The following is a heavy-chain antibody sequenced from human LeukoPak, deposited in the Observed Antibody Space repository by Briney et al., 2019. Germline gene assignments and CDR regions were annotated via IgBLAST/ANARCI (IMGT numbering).Heavy chain of an antibody. Sequence: PSQTLSLTCTVSGGSISSGSYYWRWIRQPAGKGLEWIGRIYTSGSTNYNPSLQSRVTLSVDTSKNQFSLKLSSVTAADTAVYYCAREGYGVYYYYYMDVWGKGTTVTVSS. J-gene: IGHJ6*03. CDR3: AREGYGVYYYYYMDV. V-gene: IGHV4-61*02. D-gene: IGHD4-17*01. CDR1: GGSISSGSYY. CDR2: IYTSGST.